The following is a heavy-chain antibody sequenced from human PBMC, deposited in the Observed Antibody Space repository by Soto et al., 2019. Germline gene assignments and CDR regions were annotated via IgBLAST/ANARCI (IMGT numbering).Heavy chain of an antibody. Sequence: EVQLVESGGGLIQPGGSLRLSCAASGFTVSSNYMSWVRQAPGKGLEWVSVIYSGGSTYYADSVKGRFTISRDNSKNTLYLQMNSLRADDTAVYYSARDRVESGYPEYFQHWGQGTLVTVSS. D-gene: IGHD3-22*01. CDR3: ARDRVESGYPEYFQH. CDR1: GFTVSSNY. V-gene: IGHV3-53*01. CDR2: IYSGGST. J-gene: IGHJ1*01.